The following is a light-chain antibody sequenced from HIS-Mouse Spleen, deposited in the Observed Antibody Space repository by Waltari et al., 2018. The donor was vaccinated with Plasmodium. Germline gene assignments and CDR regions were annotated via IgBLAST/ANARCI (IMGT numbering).Light chain of an antibody. CDR1: SRDVGGYNY. CDR3: CSYAGSYTWV. Sequence: QSALTQPRSVSGSPGQSVTISCTGTSRDVGGYNYVSWYQQHPGKAPKLMIYDVSKRPSGVPDRFSVSTSGNTASLTISGLQAEDEADYYCCSYAGSYTWVFGGGTKLTVL. V-gene: IGLV2-11*01. J-gene: IGLJ3*02. CDR2: DVS.